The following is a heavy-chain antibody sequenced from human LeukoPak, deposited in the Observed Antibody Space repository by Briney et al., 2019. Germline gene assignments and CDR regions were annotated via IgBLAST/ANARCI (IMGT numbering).Heavy chain of an antibody. CDR3: ARDMDTSGHFSWFDP. D-gene: IGHD3-22*01. V-gene: IGHV3-9*01. CDR2: ISWNSGSI. J-gene: IGHJ5*02. Sequence: PWGSLRLSCAASGFTFDDYAMHWVRQASGKGLEWVSGISWNSGSIGYADSVKGRFTISRDNAKNSLYLQMDSLRTEDTAVYYCARDMDTSGHFSWFDPWGQGARVTVSS. CDR1: GFTFDDYA.